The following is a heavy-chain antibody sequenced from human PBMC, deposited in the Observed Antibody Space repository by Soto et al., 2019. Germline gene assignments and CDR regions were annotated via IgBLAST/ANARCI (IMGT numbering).Heavy chain of an antibody. Sequence: QVQLVESGGGVVQPGRSLRLSCAASGFTFSSYAMHWVRQAPGKGLEWVAVISYDGSNKYYADSVKGRFTISRDNSKNPLYLQMNSLRAEDTAVYYCARDKARYDFWSGYYRMFDFWCQGTLVTVSS. D-gene: IGHD3-3*01. CDR2: ISYDGSNK. CDR3: ARDKARYDFWSGYYRMFDF. V-gene: IGHV3-30-3*01. CDR1: GFTFSSYA. J-gene: IGHJ4*02.